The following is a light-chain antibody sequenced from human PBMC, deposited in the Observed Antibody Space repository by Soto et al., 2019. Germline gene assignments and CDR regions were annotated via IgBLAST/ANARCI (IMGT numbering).Light chain of an antibody. Sequence: DIVMTQSPDSLAVSLGERATINCKSSQSVLYSSNNKNYLAWYRQKPGQPPKLIIYWASIRESGVPDRISGSGSGTDFTLTIRSLQAEDLAVYYCQQYYSTPPYTFGPGTKLEIK. CDR2: WAS. V-gene: IGKV4-1*01. CDR3: QQYYSTPPYT. J-gene: IGKJ2*01. CDR1: QSVLYSSNNKNY.